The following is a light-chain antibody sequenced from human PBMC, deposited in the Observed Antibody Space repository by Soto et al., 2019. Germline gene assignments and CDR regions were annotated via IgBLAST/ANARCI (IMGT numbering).Light chain of an antibody. V-gene: IGLV2-14*01. CDR2: EVS. Sequence: QSVLTQPASVSGSPGQSITISCTGTSSDVGGYNYVSCYQQNPGKAPKLMIYEVSNRPSGVSNRFSGSKSGNTASLTISGLQAEDEADYYCSSYTSSSTYVFGTGTKVTVL. CDR3: SSYTSSSTYV. CDR1: SSDVGGYNY. J-gene: IGLJ1*01.